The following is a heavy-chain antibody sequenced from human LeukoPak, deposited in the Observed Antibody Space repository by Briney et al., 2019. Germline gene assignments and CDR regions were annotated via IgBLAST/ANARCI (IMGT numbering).Heavy chain of an antibody. CDR3: ARAVAGTTPYYYYYGMDV. V-gene: IGHV1-3*01. Sequence: ASVKVSCKASGYTFTSYAMHWVRQAPGQRLEWMGWINAGNGNTKYSQKFQGRVTITRDTSASTAYMELSSLRSEDTAVYYCARAVAGTTPYYYYYGMDVWGQGTTVTVSS. CDR2: INAGNGNT. J-gene: IGHJ6*02. D-gene: IGHD6-19*01. CDR1: GYTFTSYA.